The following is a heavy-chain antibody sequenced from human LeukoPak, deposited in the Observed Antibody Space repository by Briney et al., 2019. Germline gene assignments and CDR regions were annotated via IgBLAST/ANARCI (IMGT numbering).Heavy chain of an antibody. CDR1: DYSITSGYY. CDR2: IDHSGST. Sequence: SETLSLTCTVSDYSITSGYYWGWIRQSPGKGLDWIGSIDHSGSTYYNPSFKSRVTISVDTSKNQFSLKLSSVTAADTAVYYCARWGYYDSSGPNDAFDIWGQGTMVTVSS. J-gene: IGHJ3*02. CDR3: ARWGYYDSSGPNDAFDI. V-gene: IGHV4-38-2*02. D-gene: IGHD3-22*01.